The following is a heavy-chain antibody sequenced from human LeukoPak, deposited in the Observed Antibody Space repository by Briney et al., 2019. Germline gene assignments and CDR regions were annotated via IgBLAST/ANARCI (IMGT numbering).Heavy chain of an antibody. CDR1: GFTFSSYE. J-gene: IGHJ4*02. D-gene: IGHD1-26*01. CDR2: ISSSGSTI. Sequence: GGSLRLSCAASGFTFSSYEMNWVRQAPGKGLEWVSYISSSGSTIYYADSVKGRLTISRDNAKNSLYLQMNSLRAEDTAVYYCARDLVGAFDYWGQGTLVTVSS. V-gene: IGHV3-48*03. CDR3: ARDLVGAFDY.